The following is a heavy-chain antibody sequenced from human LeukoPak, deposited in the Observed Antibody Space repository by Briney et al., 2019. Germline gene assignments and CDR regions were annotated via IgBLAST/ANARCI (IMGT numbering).Heavy chain of an antibody. Sequence: PGGSLRLSCAASGFTFSSYSMNWVRQAPGKGLEWVSSISSSSSYIYYADSVKGRFTISRDNSKNTLYLQMNSLRAEDTAVYYCAKALDILTGYLLDYWGQGTLVTVSS. V-gene: IGHV3-21*04. CDR1: GFTFSSYS. CDR2: ISSSSSYI. CDR3: AKALDILTGYLLDY. D-gene: IGHD3-9*01. J-gene: IGHJ4*02.